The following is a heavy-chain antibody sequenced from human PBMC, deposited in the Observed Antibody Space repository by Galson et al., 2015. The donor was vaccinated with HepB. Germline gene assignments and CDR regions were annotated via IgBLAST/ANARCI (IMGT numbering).Heavy chain of an antibody. CDR1: GYTFTSYY. V-gene: IGHV1-46*04. J-gene: IGHJ4*02. Sequence: SVKVSCKASGYTFTSYYMHWVRQAPGQGLEWMGIINPSGGSTSYAQKLQGRVTMTRDTSTSTVYMELSSLGSEDTAVYYCARDSTYDSSGYYHNFDYWGQGTLVTVSS. CDR3: ARDSTYDSSGYYHNFDY. D-gene: IGHD3-22*01. CDR2: INPSGGST.